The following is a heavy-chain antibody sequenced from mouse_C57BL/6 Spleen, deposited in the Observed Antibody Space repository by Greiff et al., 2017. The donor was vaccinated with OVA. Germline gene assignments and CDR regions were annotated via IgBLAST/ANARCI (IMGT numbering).Heavy chain of an antibody. CDR1: GYAFSSSW. Sequence: QVQLQQSGPELVKPGASVKISCKASGYAFSSSWMNWVKQRPGKGLEWIGRIYPGDGDTNYNGKFKGKATLTADKSSSTAYMQLSSLTSEDSAVYFCARSIYYGSSYYFDYWGQGTTLTVSS. V-gene: IGHV1-82*01. CDR2: IYPGDGDT. D-gene: IGHD1-1*01. CDR3: ARSIYYGSSYYFDY. J-gene: IGHJ2*01.